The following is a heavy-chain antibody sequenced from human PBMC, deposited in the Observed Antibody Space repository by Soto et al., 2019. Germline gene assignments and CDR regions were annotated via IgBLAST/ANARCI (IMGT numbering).Heavy chain of an antibody. CDR1: GFTFSSSA. V-gene: IGHV3-30-3*01. CDR3: AREREQKWLPLD. CDR2: ISNDGSKK. Sequence: VQLVESGGGVVQPGRSLRLSCAASGFTFSSSAMHWIRQAPGKGLEWVAVISNDGSKKYYADSEKGRFTISRDNSKNTLYLQMNSLRPEDTAVFYCAREREQKWLPLDWGQGTLVTVSS. D-gene: IGHD5-12*01. J-gene: IGHJ4*02.